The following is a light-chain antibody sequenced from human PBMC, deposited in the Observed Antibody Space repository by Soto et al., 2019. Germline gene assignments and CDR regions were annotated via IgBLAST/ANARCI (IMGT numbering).Light chain of an antibody. J-gene: IGKJ1*01. V-gene: IGKV3-20*01. CDR2: AAS. Sequence: EIVLTQSPGTLSLSPGERATLSCRASQSVRNNYVAWYQQKPGQAPRLLIYAASSRATSIPDRISGSGSGTDFTLTISRLEPDDFAVYYCQQYGSSPEMFGQGTKVEL. CDR1: QSVRNNY. CDR3: QQYGSSPEM.